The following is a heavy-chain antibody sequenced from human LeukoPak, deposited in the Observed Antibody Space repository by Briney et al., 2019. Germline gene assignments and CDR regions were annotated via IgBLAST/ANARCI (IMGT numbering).Heavy chain of an antibody. V-gene: IGHV1-69*13. CDR2: IIPIFGTA. CDR3: ARGRYDVEYYYYYYGMDV. Sequence: SVKVSCKASGGTFSSYAISWVRQAPGQGLEWMGGIIPIFGTANYAQKFQGRVTITADESTSTAYMELSSLRFEDTAVYYCARGRYDVEYYYYYYGMDVWGQGTTVTVSS. J-gene: IGHJ6*02. CDR1: GGTFSSYA. D-gene: IGHD3-16*01.